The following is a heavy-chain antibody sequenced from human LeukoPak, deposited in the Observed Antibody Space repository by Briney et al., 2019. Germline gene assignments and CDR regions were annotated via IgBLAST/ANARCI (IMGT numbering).Heavy chain of an antibody. CDR2: ISGSTGST. J-gene: IGHJ2*01. Sequence: GGSLRLSCAASGFTFSNYAMNWVRQAPGKGLEWVSLISGSTGSTYYADSVKGRFAISRDNSKNTLHLQMNSLRAEDTAVYYCARSYWYFDLWGRGTLVTVSS. CDR1: GFTFSNYA. CDR3: ARSYWYFDL. V-gene: IGHV3-23*01.